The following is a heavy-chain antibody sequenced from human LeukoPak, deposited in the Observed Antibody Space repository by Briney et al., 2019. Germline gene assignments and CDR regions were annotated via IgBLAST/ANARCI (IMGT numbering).Heavy chain of an antibody. V-gene: IGHV3-15*01. CDR3: TSHAAFDP. CDR1: GFTFNNAW. CDR2: IKSKNVGGTT. Sequence: PGESLRLSCAISGFTFNNAWMTWGRQAPGRGLEWVGRIKSKNVGGTTDYAAPVKGTFTISRDNSKNTVYLQMNSLKIADTAVYYCTSHAAFDPWGQGTLVTVSS. J-gene: IGHJ5*02.